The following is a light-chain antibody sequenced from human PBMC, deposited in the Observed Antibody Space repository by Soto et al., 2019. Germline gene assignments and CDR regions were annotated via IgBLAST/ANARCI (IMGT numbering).Light chain of an antibody. CDR2: GAS. V-gene: IGKV3-15*01. CDR3: QEYSKWPSRT. J-gene: IGKJ1*01. Sequence: EIVTTHSPATLSVSPGERATLSCSSSQSVSNNLAWYQQRPGQAPRLLIYGASTRATGVPARFSGSGSGTEFTLTISSLQSEDFAVYYCQEYSKWPSRTFGPGTKVDIK. CDR1: QSVSNN.